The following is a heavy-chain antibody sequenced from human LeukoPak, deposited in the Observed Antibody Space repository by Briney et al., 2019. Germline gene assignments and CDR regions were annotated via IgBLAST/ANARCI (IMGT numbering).Heavy chain of an antibody. Sequence: PGGSLRLSCAASGFTVSSNYMSWVRQAPGKGLEWVSVIYSGGNTYYADSVKGRFTISRDNSKNTLYLQMNSLRAEDTAVYYCASPKLRELAEAYGDYVFGPFVYWGQGTLVTVSS. CDR3: ASPKLRELAEAYGDYVFGPFVY. V-gene: IGHV3-66*01. D-gene: IGHD4-17*01. CDR2: IYSGGNT. CDR1: GFTVSSNY. J-gene: IGHJ4*02.